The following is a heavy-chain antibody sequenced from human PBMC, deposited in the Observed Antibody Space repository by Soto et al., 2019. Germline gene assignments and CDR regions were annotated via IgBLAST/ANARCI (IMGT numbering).Heavy chain of an antibody. V-gene: IGHV3-23*01. CDR2: ISGSGGST. CDR3: ARRGPMVRGAMGCSYYYGMYV. Sequence: GGSLRLSCAASGFTFSSYAMSWIRQAPGKWLEWVSAISGSGGSTYYADSVKGRFTISRDNSKNALYLQMNSLRAEDTAVYYCARRGPMVRGAMGCSYYYGMYVWGQGXTVTVYS. CDR1: GFTFSSYA. D-gene: IGHD3-10*01. J-gene: IGHJ6*02.